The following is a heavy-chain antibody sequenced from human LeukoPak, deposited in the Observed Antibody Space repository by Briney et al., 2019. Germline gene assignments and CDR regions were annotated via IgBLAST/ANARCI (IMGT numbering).Heavy chain of an antibody. D-gene: IGHD1-26*01. CDR3: AKDQGWELLLYHYYGMDV. Sequence: GRSLRLSCAASEFTFSSYGMHRVRQAPGKGLEWVAVISYDGSNKYYADSVKGRFTISRDNSKNTLYLQMSSLRAEDTAVYYCAKDQGWELLLYHYYGMDVWGQGTTVTVSS. V-gene: IGHV3-30*18. CDR1: EFTFSSYG. J-gene: IGHJ6*02. CDR2: ISYDGSNK.